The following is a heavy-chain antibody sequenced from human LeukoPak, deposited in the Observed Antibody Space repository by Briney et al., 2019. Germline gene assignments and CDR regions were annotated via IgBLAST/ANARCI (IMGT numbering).Heavy chain of an antibody. D-gene: IGHD3-10*01. Sequence: SVKVSCKASGYTFTSYYMHWVRQAPGQGLEWMGGIIPIFGTANYAQKFQGRVTITADESTSTAYMELSSLRSEDTAVYYCARVWDGSGSYYIAWGVFDYWGQGTLVTVSS. CDR3: ARVWDGSGSYYIAWGVFDY. CDR1: GYTFTSYY. V-gene: IGHV1-69*13. J-gene: IGHJ4*02. CDR2: IIPIFGTA.